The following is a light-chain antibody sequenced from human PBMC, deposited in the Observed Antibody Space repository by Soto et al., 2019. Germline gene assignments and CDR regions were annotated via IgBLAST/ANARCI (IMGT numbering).Light chain of an antibody. J-gene: IGLJ2*01. Sequence: QSVLTQPPSVSAAPGQKVTISCSGSSSNIGDNYVSWYQQFPGRAPKLLIYDNNKRPSGIPDRFSGSTSGTSATLGITGLQTGDEADYYCGTWDTSLSAGVFGGGTKLTVL. V-gene: IGLV1-51*01. CDR1: SSNIGDNY. CDR3: GTWDTSLSAGV. CDR2: DNN.